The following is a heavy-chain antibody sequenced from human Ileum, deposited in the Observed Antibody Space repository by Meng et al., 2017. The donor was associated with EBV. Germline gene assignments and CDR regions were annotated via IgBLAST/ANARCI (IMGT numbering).Heavy chain of an antibody. CDR3: ARGSYYFDS. D-gene: IGHD1-26*01. J-gene: IGHJ4*02. CDR1: GDSVSSISGA. Sequence: QGQLEQSGPGLLKPSQTLSLTGAISGDSVSSISGAWNWIRQSPSRGLEWLGRTYYRSKWNTDYAVSVSSRITISPDTSKNQFSLQLNSVTPEDTAVYYCARGSYYFDSWGQGTLVTVSS. CDR2: TYYRSKWNT. V-gene: IGHV6-1*01.